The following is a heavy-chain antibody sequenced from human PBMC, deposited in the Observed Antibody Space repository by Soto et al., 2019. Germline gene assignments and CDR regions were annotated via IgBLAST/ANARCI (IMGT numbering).Heavy chain of an antibody. CDR3: AKGSIAAAAITWFDP. CDR1: GFTFSSYG. J-gene: IGHJ5*02. V-gene: IGHV3-30*18. D-gene: IGHD6-13*01. Sequence: SLRLSCAASGFTFSSYGMHWVRQAPGKGLEWVAVISYDGSNKYYADSVKGRFTISRDNSKNTLYLQMNSLRAEDTAVYYCAKGSIAAAAITWFDPWGQGTLVTVSS. CDR2: ISYDGSNK.